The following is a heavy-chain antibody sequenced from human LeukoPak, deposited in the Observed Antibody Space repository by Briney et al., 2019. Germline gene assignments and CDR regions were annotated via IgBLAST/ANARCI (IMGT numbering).Heavy chain of an antibody. D-gene: IGHD3-10*01. CDR2: ISAYNGDT. CDR3: ARSQTGSGSYFYYFDH. CDR1: GYIFNIYG. Sequence: ASVKVSCKASGYIFNIYGISWVRQAPGQGLEWMGWISAYNGDTNYAQKLQGRVTMTTDTSTNTAYMELRSLRSDDTAVYYCARSQTGSGSYFYYFDHWGQGTLVTVSS. J-gene: IGHJ4*02. V-gene: IGHV1-18*01.